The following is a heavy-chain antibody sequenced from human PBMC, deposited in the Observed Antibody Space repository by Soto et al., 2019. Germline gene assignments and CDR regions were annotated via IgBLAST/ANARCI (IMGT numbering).Heavy chain of an antibody. D-gene: IGHD6-19*01. Sequence: QVQLVQSGAEVKKPGASVKVSCKDSGYTFTSYDIIWVRQATGQGLEWMGWMNPSTGNTDSAEKFQGRLTMTRNTSISPVHMALRSLSFEATAVYSCARGRIIVAGGFDPWGQGTLGSVSS. CDR2: MNPSTGNT. J-gene: IGHJ5*02. CDR1: GYTFTSYD. V-gene: IGHV1-8*01. CDR3: ARGRIIVAGGFDP.